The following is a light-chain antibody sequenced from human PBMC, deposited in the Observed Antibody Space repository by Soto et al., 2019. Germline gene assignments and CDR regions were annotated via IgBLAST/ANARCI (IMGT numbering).Light chain of an antibody. CDR1: RSDVGGYNY. CDR2: EVN. CDR3: SSYAGSNNYV. V-gene: IGLV2-8*01. Sequence: QSVLTQPPSASGSPGQSVTISCTGTRSDVGGYNYVSWYQQHPGKAPKLMIYEVNQRPSGVPDRFSGSKSGNTASLTVSGLQAEVEADYYCSSYAGSNNYVFGTGTKVTVL. J-gene: IGLJ1*01.